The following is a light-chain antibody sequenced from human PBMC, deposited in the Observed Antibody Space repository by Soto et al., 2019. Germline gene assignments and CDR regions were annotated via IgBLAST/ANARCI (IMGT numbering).Light chain of an antibody. CDR2: GAS. J-gene: IGKJ1*01. CDR3: QQYKNWPRT. Sequence: EIVMTQSPATLSVSPGQRATLSCRASQSVASNLAWYQQRPGQAPRLLIYGASSRATGIPDRFSGSGSGTEFTLTISSLQSEDFAVYYCQQYKNWPRTFGQGPKVEIK. V-gene: IGKV3D-15*01. CDR1: QSVASN.